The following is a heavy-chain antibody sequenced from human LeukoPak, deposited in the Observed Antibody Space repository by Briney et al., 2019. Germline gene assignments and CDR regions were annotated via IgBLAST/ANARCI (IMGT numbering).Heavy chain of an antibody. CDR1: GDSISSNNYY. CDR2: IYYSGST. V-gene: IGHV4-39*01. J-gene: IGHJ5*02. Sequence: PSETLSLTCTVSGDSISSNNYYWGWIRQPPGKGLEWIGRIYYSGSTYYNRSLKSRVTISVDTSKNQFSLKLNSVTAADTAVYYCARRHYYGSGSYQNWFDPWGQGTLVTVSS. D-gene: IGHD3-10*01. CDR3: ARRHYYGSGSYQNWFDP.